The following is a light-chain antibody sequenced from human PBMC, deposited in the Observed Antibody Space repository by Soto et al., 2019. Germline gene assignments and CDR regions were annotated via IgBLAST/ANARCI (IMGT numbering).Light chain of an antibody. CDR3: QQYDFLPPA. V-gene: IGKV1-33*01. CDR1: QDVNNH. Sequence: GDRVTITCQASQDVNNHLNWYQQKPGKAPKLLIYDASKLEGGVPSRFSGSKSGTDFTFTISTLQPEDFATYFCQQYDFLPPAFGPGTKVDIK. CDR2: DAS. J-gene: IGKJ3*01.